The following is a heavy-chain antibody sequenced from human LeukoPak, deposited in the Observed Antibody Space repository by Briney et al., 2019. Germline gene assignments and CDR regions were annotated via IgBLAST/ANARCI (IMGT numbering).Heavy chain of an antibody. CDR3: AKGTEYQLPTSEYFQH. D-gene: IGHD2-2*01. CDR1: GFTFSSYA. CDR2: ISYDGSNK. V-gene: IGHV3-30-3*01. J-gene: IGHJ1*01. Sequence: GRSLRLSCAASGFTFSSYAMHWVRRAPGKGLEWVAVISYDGSNKYYADSVKGRFTISRDNSKNTLYLQMNSLRAEDTAVYYCAKGTEYQLPTSEYFQHWGQGTLVTVSS.